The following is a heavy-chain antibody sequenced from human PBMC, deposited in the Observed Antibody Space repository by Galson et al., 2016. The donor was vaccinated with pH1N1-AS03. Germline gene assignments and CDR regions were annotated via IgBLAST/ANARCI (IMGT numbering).Heavy chain of an antibody. V-gene: IGHV3-9*01. CDR3: VKERGTVITSNTFDI. Sequence: SLRLSCAASGFTFDDYAMHWVRQTPEKGLEWVSRISWNSADIDYADSVQGRFTISRDNAKNSLYLQMDGLTADDTDLYYCVKERGTVITSNTFDICGQGTMVTVSS. CDR2: ISWNSADI. J-gene: IGHJ3*02. CDR1: GFTFDDYA. D-gene: IGHD4-17*01.